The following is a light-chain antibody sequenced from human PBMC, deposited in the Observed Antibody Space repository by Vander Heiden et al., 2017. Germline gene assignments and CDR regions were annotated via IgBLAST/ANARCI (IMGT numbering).Light chain of an antibody. J-gene: IGKJ4*01. CDR2: GAS. V-gene: IGKV3-20*01. CDR1: QSVSSSY. Sequence: ATLSCRASQSVSSSYLAWYPQKPGQATRLLIYGASSSSAGSTHGCCSSGGSTAFFTTTSRLEPEDFAVYYCQQYGSSQFFGGGTKVEIK. CDR3: QQYGSSQF.